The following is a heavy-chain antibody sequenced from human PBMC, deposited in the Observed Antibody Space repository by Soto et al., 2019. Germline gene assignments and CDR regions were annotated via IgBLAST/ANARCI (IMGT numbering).Heavy chain of an antibody. Sequence: SETLSLTCAVYGGSFSGYYWSWIRQPPGKGLEWIGEINHSGSTNYNPSLKSRVTISVDTSKNQFSLKLSSVTAADTAVYYCARGRSPLYCSGGSCYTGYMDVWGKGTTVTVSS. J-gene: IGHJ6*03. CDR2: INHSGST. V-gene: IGHV4-34*01. D-gene: IGHD2-15*01. CDR3: ARGRSPLYCSGGSCYTGYMDV. CDR1: GGSFSGYY.